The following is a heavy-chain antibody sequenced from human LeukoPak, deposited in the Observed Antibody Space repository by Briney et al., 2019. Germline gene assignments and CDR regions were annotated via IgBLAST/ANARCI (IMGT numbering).Heavy chain of an antibody. CDR3: ARVFSSAYDTSFDY. CDR2: TYYRSKWYN. V-gene: IGHV6-1*01. D-gene: IGHD5-12*01. CDR1: GDSVSSNSAA. Sequence: SQTLSLTCAISGDSVSSNSAAWNWIRQSPSRGLEWLGRTYYRSKWYNGYAVSVKSRVTINPDTSKNQFSVQLNSVTPEDTAVYYCARVFSSAYDTSFDYWGQGTLVTVSS. J-gene: IGHJ4*02.